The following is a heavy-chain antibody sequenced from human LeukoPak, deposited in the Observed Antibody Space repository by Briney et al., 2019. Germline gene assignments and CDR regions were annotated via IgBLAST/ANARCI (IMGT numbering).Heavy chain of an antibody. J-gene: IGHJ4*02. CDR1: GGSISSYY. Sequence: SETLSLTCTVSGGSISSYYWSWIRQPPGKGLEWIGYIYYSGSTNYNPSLKSRVTISVDTSKNQFSLKLSSVTAADTAVYYCASFSLDVVGAKFDYWGQGTLVTVSP. D-gene: IGHD1-26*01. CDR3: ASFSLDVVGAKFDY. V-gene: IGHV4-59*08. CDR2: IYYSGST.